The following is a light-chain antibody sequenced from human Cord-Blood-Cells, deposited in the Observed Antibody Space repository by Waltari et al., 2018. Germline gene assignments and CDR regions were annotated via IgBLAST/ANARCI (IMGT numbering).Light chain of an antibody. CDR2: YDN. CDR1: NVVSKS. CDR3: QVWDSSSDHYV. J-gene: IGLJ1*01. V-gene: IGLV3-21*04. Sequence: VLTLPPSVSVAPGKTARITCGGHNVVSKSVHWYQQTPGKAPVLVIYYDNDRPRGIPERCSGANSVNTATLTISRVEAGDEADYYCQVWDSSSDHYVFGTGTKVTVL.